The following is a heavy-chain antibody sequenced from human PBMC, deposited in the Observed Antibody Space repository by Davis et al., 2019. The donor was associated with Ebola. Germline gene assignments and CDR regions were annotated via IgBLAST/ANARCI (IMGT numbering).Heavy chain of an antibody. CDR1: GYTFTRYG. CDR2: ISAYNGNT. Sequence: ASVKVSCRASGYTFTRYGISWVRQAPGQGLEWMGWISAYNGNTNDAQKLQGRVTMTTDTSTSTAYMELRSLRSDDTAVYYCARRIGYCSGGSCYEGNWFDPWGQGTLVTVSS. V-gene: IGHV1-18*01. J-gene: IGHJ5*02. D-gene: IGHD2-15*01. CDR3: ARRIGYCSGGSCYEGNWFDP.